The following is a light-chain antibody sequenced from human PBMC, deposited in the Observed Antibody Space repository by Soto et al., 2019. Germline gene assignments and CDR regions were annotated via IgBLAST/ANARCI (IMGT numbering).Light chain of an antibody. V-gene: IGKV1-5*01. J-gene: IGKJ1*01. CDR3: QQYKTYWT. CDR1: QSISSW. CDR2: DAS. Sequence: DIQMTQSPSTLSASVGDRVTITCRASQSISSWLAWYQQKPGKAPKLLIYDASSLERGVPSRFSGSGSGTEFTLTISSLQPDDSTTYYCQQYKTYWTFGQGTKVDIK.